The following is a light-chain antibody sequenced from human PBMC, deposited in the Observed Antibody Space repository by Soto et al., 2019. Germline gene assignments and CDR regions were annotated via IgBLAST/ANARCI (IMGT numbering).Light chain of an antibody. Sequence: EVALTQSPATLSLSPGERATLSCRASQSVSTYLAWYQQKPGQAPRLLIYDASNRATGIPARFSGSGSGTEFTLTISSLESEDFAIYYCQQRSNWPPEYTFGQGTKLEIK. CDR2: DAS. CDR3: QQRSNWPPEYT. J-gene: IGKJ2*01. V-gene: IGKV3-11*01. CDR1: QSVSTY.